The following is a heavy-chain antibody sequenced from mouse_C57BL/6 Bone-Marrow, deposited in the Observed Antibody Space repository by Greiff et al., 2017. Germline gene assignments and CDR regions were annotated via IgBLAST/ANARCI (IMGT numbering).Heavy chain of an antibody. Sequence: LVESGAELVRPGSSVKLSCKASGYTFTSYWMHWVKQRPIQGLEWIGNIDPSDSETHYNQKFKDKATLTVDKSSSTAYMQLSSLTSEDSAVYYCARGVTTVVAHFDYWGQGTTLTVSS. V-gene: IGHV1-52*01. D-gene: IGHD1-1*01. J-gene: IGHJ2*01. CDR1: GYTFTSYW. CDR3: ARGVTTVVAHFDY. CDR2: IDPSDSET.